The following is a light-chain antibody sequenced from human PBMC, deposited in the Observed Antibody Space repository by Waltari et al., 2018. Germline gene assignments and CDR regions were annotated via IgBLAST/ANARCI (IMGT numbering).Light chain of an antibody. CDR1: NSNIGINN. V-gene: IGLV1-44*01. J-gene: IGLJ3*02. CDR3: EAWDDSLNGAV. Sequence: QSVLTQPPSASGTPGQRVTMSCSGSNSNIGINNVNCYHQVPGTAPKLLMYNNDQRAEGGPEQFSGSKSATSAALAISGLQSEEEADYFCEAWDDSLNGAVFGGGTKLADL. CDR2: NND.